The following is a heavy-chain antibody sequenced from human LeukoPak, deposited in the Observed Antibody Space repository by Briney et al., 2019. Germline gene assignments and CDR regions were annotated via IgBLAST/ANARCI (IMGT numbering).Heavy chain of an antibody. CDR1: GFTFSTYD. D-gene: IGHD3-16*01. CDR3: ARGSRFGRYFDY. CDR2: IGTAGDT. V-gene: IGHV3-13*04. Sequence: PGRSLRLSCAASGFTFSTYDMHWVRHGTGKGLEWVSAIGTAGDTYYPDSVKGRFTISRENAKNSLYLQMNSLRAGDTAVYYCARGSRFGRYFDYWGQGTLVTVSS. J-gene: IGHJ4*02.